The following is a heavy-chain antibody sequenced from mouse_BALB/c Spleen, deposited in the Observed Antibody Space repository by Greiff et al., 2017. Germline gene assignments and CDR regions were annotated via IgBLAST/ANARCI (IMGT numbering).Heavy chain of an antibody. J-gene: IGHJ3*01. CDR1: GFSLTSYG. Sequence: QVQLKESGPGLVAPSQSLSITCPVSGFSLTSYGVHWVRQPPGKGLEWLGVIWAGGSTNYNSALMSRLSISKDNSKSQVFLKMNSLQTDDTAMYYCARGSLGLGCAYWGQGTLVTV. CDR2: IWAGGST. V-gene: IGHV2-9*02. CDR3: ARGSLGLGCAY. D-gene: IGHD4-1*01.